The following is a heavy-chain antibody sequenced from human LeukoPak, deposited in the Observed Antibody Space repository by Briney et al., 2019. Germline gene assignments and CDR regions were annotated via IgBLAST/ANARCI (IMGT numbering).Heavy chain of an antibody. CDR1: GFTFSSYS. J-gene: IGHJ4*02. Sequence: GGSLRLSCAASGFTFSSYSMNWVRQAPGKGLEWVSSISSSSSYIYYADSVKGRFTISRDNAKNSLYLQMNSLRAEDTAVYYCARARRGQLVIDYWAREPWSPSPQ. CDR2: ISSSSSYI. D-gene: IGHD6-13*01. V-gene: IGHV3-21*01. CDR3: ARARRGQLVIDY.